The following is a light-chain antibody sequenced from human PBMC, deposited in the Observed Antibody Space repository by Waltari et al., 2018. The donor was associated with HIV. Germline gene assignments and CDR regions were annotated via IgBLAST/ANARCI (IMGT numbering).Light chain of an antibody. CDR3: CSYTTSDTWV. CDR1: SSDVGHYNL. CDR2: EVT. V-gene: IGLV2-14*01. J-gene: IGLJ3*02. Sequence: QSALTQPASVSGSPGQSLTISCAGTSSDVGHYNLVSWYQQHPAKAPKLIVFEVTNRPSGLSSRFSGSKSDNTASLTISGLQAEDEADYYCCSYTTSDTWVFGGGTKLTVL.